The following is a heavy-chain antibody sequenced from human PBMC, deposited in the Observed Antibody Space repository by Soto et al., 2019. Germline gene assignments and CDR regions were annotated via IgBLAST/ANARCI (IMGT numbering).Heavy chain of an antibody. Sequence: SGGSLRLSCAASGFTFSDYYMSWIRQAPGKGLEWVSYISSSSSYTNYADSVKGRFTISRDNAKNSPYLQMNSLRAEDTAVYYCARDLPKLVNDYWGQGTLVTVSS. V-gene: IGHV3-11*06. CDR1: GFTFSDYY. CDR2: ISSSSSYT. CDR3: ARDLPKLVNDY. D-gene: IGHD6-13*01. J-gene: IGHJ4*02.